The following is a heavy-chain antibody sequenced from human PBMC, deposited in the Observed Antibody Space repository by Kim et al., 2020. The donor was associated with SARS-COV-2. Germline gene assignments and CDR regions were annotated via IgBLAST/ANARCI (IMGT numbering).Heavy chain of an antibody. CDR1: GFTFSSYG. Sequence: GGSLRLSCAASGFTFSSYGMHWVRQAPGKGLEWVAVISYDGSNKYYADSVKGRFTISRDNSKNTLYLQMNSLRAEDTAVYYCAKDPDTAMVAPDYWGQGTLVTVSS. CDR3: AKDPDTAMVAPDY. D-gene: IGHD5-18*01. CDR2: ISYDGSNK. V-gene: IGHV3-30*18. J-gene: IGHJ4*02.